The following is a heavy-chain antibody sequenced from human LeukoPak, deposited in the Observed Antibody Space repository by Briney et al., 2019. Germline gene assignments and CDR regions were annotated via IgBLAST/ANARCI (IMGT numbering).Heavy chain of an antibody. D-gene: IGHD2-2*01. V-gene: IGHV3-7*01. CDR1: GFTFSSYA. J-gene: IGHJ6*03. CDR2: IKQDGSEK. Sequence: PGGSLRLSCAASGFTFSSYAMSWVRQAPGKGLEWVANIKQDGSEKYYVDSVKGRFTISRDNAKNSLYLQMNSLRAEDTAVYYCARVSNYCSSTSCYFVPTGSDYYYMDVWGKGTTVTVSS. CDR3: ARVSNYCSSTSCYFVPTGSDYYYMDV.